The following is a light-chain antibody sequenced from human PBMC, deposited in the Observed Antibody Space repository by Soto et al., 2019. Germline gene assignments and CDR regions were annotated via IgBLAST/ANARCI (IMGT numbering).Light chain of an antibody. V-gene: IGKV3D-20*01. J-gene: IGKJ2*01. CDR3: QRDVSSPYT. CDR1: QRVSSRY. Sequence: EIVLTQSPATLSLSPGERATLSCGASQRVSSRYLAGYQQKPCLAPRLLIYDASSRATDIPDRFSGSGSGTDFTLTISRLEPEYFAVYYCQRDVSSPYTFGQGTKLEIK. CDR2: DAS.